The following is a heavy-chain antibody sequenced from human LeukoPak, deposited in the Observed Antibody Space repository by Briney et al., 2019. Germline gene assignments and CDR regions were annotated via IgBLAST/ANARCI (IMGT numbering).Heavy chain of an antibody. CDR1: GGSISSYY. V-gene: IGHV4-59*01. D-gene: IGHD3-10*01. CDR3: ATAGPSSGRHNYFDS. CDR2: IYYSGST. Sequence: SETLSLTCTVSGGSISSYYWSWIRQPPGKGLEWIGYIYYSGSTNYNPSLKSRVTISVDTSKNQFSLKLTSVNAADTAVYYCATAGPSSGRHNYFDSWGQGTLVTVSS. J-gene: IGHJ4*02.